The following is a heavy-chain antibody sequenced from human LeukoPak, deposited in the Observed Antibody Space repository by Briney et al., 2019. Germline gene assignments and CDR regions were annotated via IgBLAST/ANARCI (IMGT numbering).Heavy chain of an antibody. CDR3: ARDLGISGWYAPPLGYFDY. CDR2: ISAYNGNT. D-gene: IGHD6-19*01. Sequence: ASVKVSCKASGYTFTSYGISWVRQAPGQGLEWMGWISAYNGNTNYAQKLQGRVTMTRDTSISTTYMELSRLRSDDTAVYYCARDLGISGWYAPPLGYFDYWGQGTLVTVSS. J-gene: IGHJ4*02. CDR1: GYTFTSYG. V-gene: IGHV1-18*01.